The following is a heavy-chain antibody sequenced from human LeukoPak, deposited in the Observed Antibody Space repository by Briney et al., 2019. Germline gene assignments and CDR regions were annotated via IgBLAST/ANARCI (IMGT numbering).Heavy chain of an antibody. Sequence: GGSLRLSCAASGFTFSSYGMHWVRQAPGKGLEWVAFIRYDGSNKYYADSVKGRFTISRDNSKNTLYLQMNSLRAEDTAVYYCAKDGNSKPPLGVPDYWGQGTLVTVSS. J-gene: IGHJ4*02. CDR3: AKDGNSKPPLGVPDY. D-gene: IGHD4-23*01. V-gene: IGHV3-30*02. CDR2: IRYDGSNK. CDR1: GFTFSSYG.